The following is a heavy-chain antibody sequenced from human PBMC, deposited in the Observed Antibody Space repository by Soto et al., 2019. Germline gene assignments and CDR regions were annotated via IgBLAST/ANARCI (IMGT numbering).Heavy chain of an antibody. D-gene: IGHD1-1*01. Sequence: GGSLRLSCAASGFTVSSNYMSWVRQAPGKGLEWVSVIYSGGSTYYADSVKGRFTISRGNAKITLYLQMNSLRAEDTAVYYCARDNWNSYWGQGTLVTVSS. CDR1: GFTVSSNY. V-gene: IGHV3-53*01. CDR3: ARDNWNSY. J-gene: IGHJ4*02. CDR2: IYSGGST.